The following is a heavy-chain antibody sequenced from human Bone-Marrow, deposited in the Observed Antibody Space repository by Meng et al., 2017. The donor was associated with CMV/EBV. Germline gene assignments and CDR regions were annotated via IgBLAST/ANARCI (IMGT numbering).Heavy chain of an antibody. CDR2: INSDGSST. D-gene: IGHD1-26*01. J-gene: IGHJ4*02. Sequence: GGSLRLSCAASGITFSSYWMHWVRQSPGKGLVWVSRINSDGSSTSYADSVKGRFTISRDNAKNSLYLQMNSLRAEDTAVYYGARGWGDYFDYWGQGTLVTVSS. CDR3: ARGWGDYFDY. CDR1: GITFSSYW. V-gene: IGHV3-74*01.